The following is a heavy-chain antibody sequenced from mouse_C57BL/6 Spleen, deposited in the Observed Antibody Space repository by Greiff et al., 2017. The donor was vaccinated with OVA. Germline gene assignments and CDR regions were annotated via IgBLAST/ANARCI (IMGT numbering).Heavy chain of an antibody. J-gene: IGHJ4*01. CDR1: GFTFSSYA. V-gene: IGHV5-9-1*02. Sequence: DVKLVESGAGLVKPGGSLKLSCAASGFTFSSYAMSWVRQTPEKRLEWVAYISSGGDYIYYADTVKGRFTISRDNARNTLYLQMSSLKSEDTAMYYCTRIYYGNYVAMDYWGQGTSVTVSS. CDR2: ISSGGDYI. D-gene: IGHD2-1*01. CDR3: TRIYYGNYVAMDY.